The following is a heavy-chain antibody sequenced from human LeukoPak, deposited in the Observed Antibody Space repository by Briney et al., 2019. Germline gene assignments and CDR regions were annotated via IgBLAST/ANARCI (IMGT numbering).Heavy chain of an antibody. CDR2: ISVYNGDT. Sequence: APVKVSCKASGYSFTSYGITWVRQAPGQGLEWMGWISVYNGDTNSAQKLQGRVTMTTDTSTNTAYMELRSLRSDDTAVYYCARRAADYSGSYRADYWGQGTLVTVSS. CDR1: GYSFTSYG. J-gene: IGHJ4*02. V-gene: IGHV1-18*01. D-gene: IGHD1-26*01. CDR3: ARRAADYSGSYRADY.